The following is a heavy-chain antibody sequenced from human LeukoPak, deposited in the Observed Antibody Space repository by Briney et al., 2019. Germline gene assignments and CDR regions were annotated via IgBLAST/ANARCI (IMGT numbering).Heavy chain of an antibody. D-gene: IGHD4-17*01. CDR1: GFTFNSYA. CDR3: AKEASTVTPGAVDY. Sequence: GGSLRLSCAASGFTFNSYAMNWVRQAPGKGLEWVSIISYSGGTTYYADSVKGRFTISRDNSKNTLYLQMNSLRAEDTAVYYCAKEASTVTPGAVDYWGQGTLVTVSS. CDR2: ISYSGGTT. J-gene: IGHJ4*02. V-gene: IGHV3-23*01.